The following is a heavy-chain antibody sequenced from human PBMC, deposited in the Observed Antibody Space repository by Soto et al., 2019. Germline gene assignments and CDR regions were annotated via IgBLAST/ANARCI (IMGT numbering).Heavy chain of an antibody. V-gene: IGHV3-11*01. CDR3: ARLPFPWGWFDP. CDR1: GGSISSGDYY. J-gene: IGHJ5*02. Sequence: PSETLSLTCTVPGGSISSGDYYWSWVRQAPGKGLEWLSYISGSGRNIYSADSVKGRFTISRDNATNSLYLQMNNVRTEDTAVYYCARLPFPWGWFDPWGQGTLVTVSS. D-gene: IGHD3-16*01. CDR2: ISGSGRNI.